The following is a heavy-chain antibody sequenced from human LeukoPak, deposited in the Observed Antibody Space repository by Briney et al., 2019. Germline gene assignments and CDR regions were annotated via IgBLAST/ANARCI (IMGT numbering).Heavy chain of an antibody. CDR3: ATTRDYYDNSGYTLLQD. D-gene: IGHD3-22*01. J-gene: IGHJ1*01. Sequence: SVKVPCKASGSTFSTYAVNWVRQAPGQGLEWMGGIIPILGTSNYAQSFQGRLTITADESSGTAYMALSSLRSEDTAIYYCATTRDYYDNSGYTLLQDWGQGTLVTVSS. CDR1: GSTFSTYA. CDR2: IIPILGTS. V-gene: IGHV1-69*13.